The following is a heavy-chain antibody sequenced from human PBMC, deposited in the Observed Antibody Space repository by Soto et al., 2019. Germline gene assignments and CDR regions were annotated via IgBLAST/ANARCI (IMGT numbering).Heavy chain of an antibody. D-gene: IGHD3-16*01. CDR1: GFTFSDYT. V-gene: IGHV3-64D*06. Sequence: GGSLRLSCSASGFTFSDYTLHWVRQAPGKGLEYVSAISGYGGSTYYADSVKGRFTISRDNSKNTLYLQMSSLRVEDTAVYYCVKGGHLTQSRSYYFDYWGQGTLVTVSS. CDR2: ISGYGGST. CDR3: VKGGHLTQSRSYYFDY. J-gene: IGHJ4*02.